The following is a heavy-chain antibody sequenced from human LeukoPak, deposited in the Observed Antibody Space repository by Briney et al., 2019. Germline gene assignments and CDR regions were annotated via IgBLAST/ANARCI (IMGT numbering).Heavy chain of an antibody. CDR2: IYTSGST. D-gene: IGHD6-13*01. CDR3: ARHGRSSSWYIQGGISTKATNWFDP. J-gene: IGHJ5*02. CDR1: GGSISSGSYY. V-gene: IGHV4-61*02. Sequence: SQTLSLTCTVSGGSISSGSYYWSWIRQPAGKGLEWIGRIYTSGSTNYNPSLKSRVTISVDTSKNQFSLKLSSVTAADTAVYYCARHGRSSSWYIQGGISTKATNWFDPWGQGTLVTVSS.